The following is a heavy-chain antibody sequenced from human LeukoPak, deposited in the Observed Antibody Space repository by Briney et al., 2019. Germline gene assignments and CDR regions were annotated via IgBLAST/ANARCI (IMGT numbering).Heavy chain of an antibody. J-gene: IGHJ4*02. CDR1: GGSISSGSYY. Sequence: PSGTLSLTRTVSGGSISSGSYYWSWIRQPAGKGLEWIGRIYTSGSTNYNPSLKSRVTISVDRSKNQFSLKLSSVTAADTAVYYCARGFKWEPIDYWGQGTLVTVSS. CDR3: ARGFKWEPIDY. D-gene: IGHD1-26*01. CDR2: IYTSGST. V-gene: IGHV4-61*02.